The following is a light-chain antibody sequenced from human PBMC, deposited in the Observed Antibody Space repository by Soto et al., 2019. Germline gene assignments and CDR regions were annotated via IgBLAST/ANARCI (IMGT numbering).Light chain of an antibody. V-gene: IGKV3-15*01. Sequence: EIVMTQSPATLSVSPGERATLSCRASQSVSSNLAWYQQKPGQAPRLLIYGASTRATGIPARFSGRGSGTESTLTISSLQSEDFAVYHCQQYNNWPPITYGQGTRLEIK. CDR3: QQYNNWPPIT. CDR2: GAS. J-gene: IGKJ5*01. CDR1: QSVSSN.